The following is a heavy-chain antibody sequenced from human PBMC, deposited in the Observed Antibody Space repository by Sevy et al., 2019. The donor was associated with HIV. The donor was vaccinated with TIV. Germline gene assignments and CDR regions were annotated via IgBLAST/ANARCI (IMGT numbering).Heavy chain of an antibody. D-gene: IGHD3-9*01. CDR3: AAGLGKSDFDS. CDR1: GLTVSNAW. V-gene: IGHV3-15*01. Sequence: GGSLRLSCAASGLTVSNAWMNWVRQAPGKGLEWVGRIKSKSVGGARDLAAPVKGRVSNSRDASRNTVSLEISSLKFEDTGMYDCAAGLGKSDFDSWGQGTLVTVSS. J-gene: IGHJ5*01. CDR2: IKSKSVGGAR.